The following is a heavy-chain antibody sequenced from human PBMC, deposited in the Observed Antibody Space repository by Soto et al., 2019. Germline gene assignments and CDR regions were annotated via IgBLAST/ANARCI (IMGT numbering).Heavy chain of an antibody. Sequence: QVQLQESGPGLVTPSQTLSLTCTVSGASIFSGDFYWTWIRQPPGEGLEWIGYTDYSGSTYYIPSLMNRVTISIDTSKNQFSLKLRSVTAADTAVYYCVRDHQWLLMDVWGQGTTVTVSS. V-gene: IGHV4-30-4*01. CDR2: TDYSGST. D-gene: IGHD6-19*01. CDR1: GASIFSGDFY. CDR3: VRDHQWLLMDV. J-gene: IGHJ6*02.